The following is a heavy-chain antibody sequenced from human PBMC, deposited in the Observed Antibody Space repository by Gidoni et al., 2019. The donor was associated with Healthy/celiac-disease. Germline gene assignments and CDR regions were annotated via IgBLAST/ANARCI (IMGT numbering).Heavy chain of an antibody. D-gene: IGHD3-10*01. CDR3: ARSYGSVSYYTLKY. J-gene: IGHJ4*02. CDR2: IYPRGST. Sequence: QVELQESGLGLGKPSGAVPLTCAVSGGSIRSSHWWSCVRKHPGRGLEWIGEIYPRGSTNYNPSLTSRVTISVDKSTNQSSLKLSSVTAADTAVYSCARSYGSVSYYTLKYWGQGTLVTVSS. CDR1: GGSIRSSHW. V-gene: IGHV4-4*02.